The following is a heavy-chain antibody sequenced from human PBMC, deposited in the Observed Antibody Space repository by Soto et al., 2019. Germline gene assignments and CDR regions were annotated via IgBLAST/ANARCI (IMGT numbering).Heavy chain of an antibody. CDR2: IFDNGST. CDR3: AREIMPLTNDWYFDL. D-gene: IGHD2-8*01. J-gene: IGHJ2*01. CDR1: GGSISGGVHS. V-gene: IGHV4-30-4*01. Sequence: QVQLQESGPGLVKPSETLSLTCTVSGGSISGGVHSWSWIRQPPGKGLEWIDHIFDNGSTYYNPSLKSRLTISVDTSKNQFSLRLSSVTAADTAVYYCAREIMPLTNDWYFDLWGRGTLVTVSS.